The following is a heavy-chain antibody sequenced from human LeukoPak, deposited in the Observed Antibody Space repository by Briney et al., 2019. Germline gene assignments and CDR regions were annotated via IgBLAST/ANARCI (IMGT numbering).Heavy chain of an antibody. CDR2: IYYSGST. CDR1: GGSIGSSSYY. D-gene: IGHD7-27*01. V-gene: IGHV4-39*01. J-gene: IGHJ1*01. CDR3: AEEATGGYFQH. Sequence: PSETLSLTCTVSGGSIGSSSYYWGWIRQPPGKGLEWIGSIYYSGSTYYNPSLKSRVTISVDTSKNQFSLKLSSVTAADTAVYYCAEEATGGYFQHWGQGTLVTVSS.